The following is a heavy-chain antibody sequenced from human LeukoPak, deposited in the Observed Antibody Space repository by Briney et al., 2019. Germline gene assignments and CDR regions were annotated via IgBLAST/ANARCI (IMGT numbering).Heavy chain of an antibody. D-gene: IGHD2-15*01. J-gene: IGHJ6*02. V-gene: IGHV3-11*04. CDR2: ISSSGSTI. Sequence: GGYLRLYCAASGFTFSDYYMSWIRQALGKGLEWVSYISSSGSTIYYADSVKGRFTISRDNAKNSLYLQMNSLRAEDTAVYYCANSLVVVAATPEAYYYGMDVWGQGTTVTVSS. CDR1: GFTFSDYY. CDR3: ANSLVVVAATPEAYYYGMDV.